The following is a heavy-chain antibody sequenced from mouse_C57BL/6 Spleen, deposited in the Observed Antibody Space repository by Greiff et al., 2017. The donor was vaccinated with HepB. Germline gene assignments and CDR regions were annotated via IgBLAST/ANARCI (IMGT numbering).Heavy chain of an antibody. D-gene: IGHD1-1*01. CDR2: ISDGGSYT. CDR3: ARDKDYGSRYFDV. Sequence: EVQRVESGGGLVKPGGSLKLSCAASGFTFSSYAMSWVRQTPEKSLEWVATISDGGSYTYYPDNVKGRFTISRDNAKNNLYLQLSQLKSEDTAMYYCARDKDYGSRYFDVWGTGTTVTVSS. J-gene: IGHJ1*03. CDR1: GFTFSSYA. V-gene: IGHV5-4*01.